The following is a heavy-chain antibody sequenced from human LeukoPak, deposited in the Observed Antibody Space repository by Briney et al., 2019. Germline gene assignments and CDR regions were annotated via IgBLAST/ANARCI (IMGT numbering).Heavy chain of an antibody. CDR1: GFSLSTST. Sequence: GGSLRLSCAASGFSLSTSTMTWFRQAPGKGLEWVSAITGGGDNTYYANSVKGRFTISRDNSKNTLYLQMNSLRAEDTALYYCATDYDSRRDDYLGYWGQGTLVTVSS. CDR3: ATDYDSRRDDYLGY. D-gene: IGHD3-3*01. CDR2: ITGGGDNT. V-gene: IGHV3-23*01. J-gene: IGHJ4*02.